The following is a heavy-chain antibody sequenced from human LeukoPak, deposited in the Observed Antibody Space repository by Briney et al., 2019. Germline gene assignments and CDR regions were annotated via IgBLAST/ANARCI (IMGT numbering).Heavy chain of an antibody. Sequence: SETLSLTCTVSGVSITSYYWSWIRQPPGKGLEWIGSIYHSGSTNDNPSLKSRVTTSVGTSKNQFSLKLSSVTAADTAVYYCARRGYYYDSSHYYYFDYWSQGTLVTVSS. J-gene: IGHJ4*02. CDR3: ARRGYYYDSSHYYYFDY. CDR2: IYHSGST. D-gene: IGHD3-22*01. V-gene: IGHV4-59*08. CDR1: GVSITSYY.